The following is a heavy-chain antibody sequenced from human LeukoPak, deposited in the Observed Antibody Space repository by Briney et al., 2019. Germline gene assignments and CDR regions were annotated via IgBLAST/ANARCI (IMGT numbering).Heavy chain of an antibody. Sequence: GGSLRLSCAASGFTFSSYAMHWVRQAPGKGLEWVAVISYDGSNKYYADSVKGRFTISRDNSKNTLYLQMNSLRAEDTAVYYCARDYYDFWSGYYSYYYYGMDIWGQGTTVTVSS. CDR1: GFTFSSYA. J-gene: IGHJ6*02. V-gene: IGHV3-30-3*01. CDR3: ARDYYDFWSGYYSYYYYGMDI. CDR2: ISYDGSNK. D-gene: IGHD3-3*01.